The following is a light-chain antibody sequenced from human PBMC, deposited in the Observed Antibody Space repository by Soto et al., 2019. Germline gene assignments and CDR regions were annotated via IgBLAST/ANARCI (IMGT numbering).Light chain of an antibody. CDR1: SSDVGGYNY. Sequence: QSVLTQPRSASWSPGQSITISCTGTSSDVGGYNYVSWYQQHPAKAPKLIIFDVSKRLSGIPNLFSCSKCGNTASPTISGLRAEDEADYYCCSYVSRNTYVFGTGTKVIV. V-gene: IGLV2-11*01. CDR3: CSYVSRNTYV. J-gene: IGLJ1*01. CDR2: DVS.